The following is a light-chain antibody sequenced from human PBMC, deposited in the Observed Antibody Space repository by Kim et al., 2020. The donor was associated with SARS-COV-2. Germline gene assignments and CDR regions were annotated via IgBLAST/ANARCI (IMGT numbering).Light chain of an antibody. Sequence: ASGGDRITITCRASQGMSSALAWYQQKPGKAPKLLIYDASTLQRGVPSRFSGSGSGTDFTLTISSLQAEDFATYYRQQFNNYVVTFGGGTKVDIK. J-gene: IGKJ4*01. CDR1: QGMSSA. CDR2: DAS. V-gene: IGKV1D-13*01. CDR3: QQFNNYVVT.